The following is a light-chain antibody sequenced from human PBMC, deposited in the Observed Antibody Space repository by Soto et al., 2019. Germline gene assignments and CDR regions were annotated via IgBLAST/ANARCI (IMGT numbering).Light chain of an antibody. CDR2: KAS. CDR1: QSISSW. J-gene: IGKJ1*01. Sequence: DIQMTQSPSTLSASVGDRVTITCRASQSISSWLAWYQQKPGKAPKLLIYKASSLESGVPSRFSGSRSGTEFTLNISSLQPEDFATYYCQQYNSYDWTFGQGTKVEIK. CDR3: QQYNSYDWT. V-gene: IGKV1-5*03.